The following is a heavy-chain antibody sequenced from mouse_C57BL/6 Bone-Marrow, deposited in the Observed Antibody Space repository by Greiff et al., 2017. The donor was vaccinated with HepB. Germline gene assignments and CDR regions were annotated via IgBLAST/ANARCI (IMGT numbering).Heavy chain of an antibody. J-gene: IGHJ2*01. D-gene: IGHD2-3*01. CDR3: ARRWLLRPYYFDY. Sequence: QVQLQQSGAELVRPGTSVKMSCKASGYTFTNYWIGWAKQRPGHGLEWIGDIYPGGGYTNYNEKFKGKATLTADKSSSTAYMQFSSLTSEDSAIYYCARRWLLRPYYFDYWGQGTTLTVSS. V-gene: IGHV1-63*01. CDR2: IYPGGGYT. CDR1: GYTFTNYW.